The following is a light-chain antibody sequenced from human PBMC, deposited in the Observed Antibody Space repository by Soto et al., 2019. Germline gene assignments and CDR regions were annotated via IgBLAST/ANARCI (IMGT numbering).Light chain of an antibody. CDR2: GAS. CDR1: QSVGTN. J-gene: IGKJ1*01. CDR3: QQYNTWTWT. Sequence: EIVLSHSPHTLSRSPGEKATLSCRASQSVGTNVAWFQQKPGQPPRLLMYGASTWATGIPVRFSGSGSGTDFTLTISSLQSEDFAIYYCQQYNTWTWTFGQGTKVEIK. V-gene: IGKV3-15*01.